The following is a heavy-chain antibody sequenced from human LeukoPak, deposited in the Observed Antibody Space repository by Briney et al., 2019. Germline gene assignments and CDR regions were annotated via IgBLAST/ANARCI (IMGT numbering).Heavy chain of an antibody. CDR3: ARDLHGGYSSDY. Sequence: PGGSLRLSCAASGFTFNNFGMHWVRQAPGKGLEWVAFMGYEGIHKYYADSVKGRFTISKDNPKATLYLQINSLRPEDTAVYYCARDLHGGYSSDYWGQGTLVTVSS. D-gene: IGHD4-23*01. CDR2: MGYEGIHK. J-gene: IGHJ4*02. V-gene: IGHV3-30*02. CDR1: GFTFNNFG.